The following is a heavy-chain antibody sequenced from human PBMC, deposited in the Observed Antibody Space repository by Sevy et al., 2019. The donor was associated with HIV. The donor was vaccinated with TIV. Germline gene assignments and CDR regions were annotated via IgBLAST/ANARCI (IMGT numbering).Heavy chain of an antibody. CDR3: ARVEADDPDFYYYGMDV. CDR1: GFTFSSYA. D-gene: IGHD1-1*01. CDR2: ISSSSSHK. Sequence: GGSLRLSCAASGFTFSSYAMNWVRQAPGKGLEWVSSISSSSSHKYAADSLKGRFTISRDNAKNSLFLQMNSLTAEDTAIYYCARVEADDPDFYYYGMDVWGQGTTVTVSS. J-gene: IGHJ6*02. V-gene: IGHV3-21*01.